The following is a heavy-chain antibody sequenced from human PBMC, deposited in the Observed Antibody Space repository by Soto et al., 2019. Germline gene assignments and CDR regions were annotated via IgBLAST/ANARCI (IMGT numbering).Heavy chain of an antibody. CDR1: GGTFSSYA. CDR3: ARQIHLWLGLDH. J-gene: IGHJ4*02. V-gene: IGHV1-69*01. D-gene: IGHD5-18*01. Sequence: QVQQVQSGAEVKKPGSSVKVSCKASGGTFSSYAISWVRQAPGQGLEWIGGIIPMFGTPSSAQKFQGRVTITADESTSTAHMELSSLRSEDTAVYYCARQIHLWLGLDHCGQGTLVTVSS. CDR2: IIPMFGTP.